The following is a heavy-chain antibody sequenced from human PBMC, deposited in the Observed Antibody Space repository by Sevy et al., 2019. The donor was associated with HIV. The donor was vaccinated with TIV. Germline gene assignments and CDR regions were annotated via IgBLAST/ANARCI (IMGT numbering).Heavy chain of an antibody. D-gene: IGHD2-2*01. V-gene: IGHV1-24*01. J-gene: IGHJ5*02. Sequence: ASVKVSCKVSGYTLTELSMHWVRQAPGKGLEWMGGFDPEDGETIYAQKFQGRVTMTEDTSTDTAYMELSSLRSEDTALYYCATSSIVVVPATRDWFDPWGQGTLVTVSS. CDR2: FDPEDGET. CDR1: GYTLTELS. CDR3: ATSSIVVVPATRDWFDP.